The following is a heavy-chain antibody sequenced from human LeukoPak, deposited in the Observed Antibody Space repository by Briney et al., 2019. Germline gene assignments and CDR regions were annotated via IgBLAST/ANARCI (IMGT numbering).Heavy chain of an antibody. V-gene: IGHV3-11*01. CDR3: ARGKRGFDY. CDR1: GFSFSESY. Sequence: GGSLRLSCAASGFSFSESYMSWIRQAPGKGLEWVAYISGSGSSMYYADSVKGRFTISRDNARNSLHLHMSSLRADDTAVYYCARGKRGFDYWGQGTLVTVSS. CDR2: ISGSGSSM. J-gene: IGHJ4*02.